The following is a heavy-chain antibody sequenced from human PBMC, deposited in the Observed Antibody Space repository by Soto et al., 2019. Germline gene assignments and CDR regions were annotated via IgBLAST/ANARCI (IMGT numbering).Heavy chain of an antibody. CDR1: GGSVNNNHR. CDR3: ASALVGAFDV. J-gene: IGHJ3*01. CDR2: IYHTGTT. D-gene: IGHD3-10*01. V-gene: IGHV4-4*02. Sequence: QVQLLESGPGLVKPSGTLSLTCAVSGGSVNNNHRWTWVRQPPGKGLEWIGEIYHTGTTNYNPSLKSRVTITLDKSNYRFSLNVNSVTAADTAVYYCASALVGAFDVWGQGTMVTVSS.